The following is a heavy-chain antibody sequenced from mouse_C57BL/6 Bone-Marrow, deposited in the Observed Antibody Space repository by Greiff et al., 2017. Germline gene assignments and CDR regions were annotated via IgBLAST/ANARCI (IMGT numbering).Heavy chain of an antibody. D-gene: IGHD2-4*01. CDR2: IRNKANGYTT. CDR3: ARYDDDACYWYFDV. V-gene: IGHV7-3*01. Sequence: DVKLVESGGGLVQPGGSLSLSCAASGFTFTDYYMSWVRQPPGKALEWLGFIRNKANGYTTEYSASVKGRFTISRDNSQSILYLQMNALRAEDSATYYGARYDDDACYWYFDVWGTGTTVTVSS. CDR1: GFTFTDYY. J-gene: IGHJ1*03.